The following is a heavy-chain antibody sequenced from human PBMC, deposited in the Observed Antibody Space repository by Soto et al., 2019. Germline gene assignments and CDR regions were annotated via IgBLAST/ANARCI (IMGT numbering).Heavy chain of an antibody. CDR2: TYYRSKWFN. J-gene: IGHJ4*02. V-gene: IGHV6-1*01. Sequence: QVQLQQAGPGLVKASQTLSLTCAISGDSVSSNSATWVWIRQSPSRGLEWLGRTYYRSKWFNDYAVSVRSRITINPDTSKNQYSLQLNSVTPEDTAVYYCARDRGGTYLDFWGQGTLVTVSS. CDR1: GDSVSSNSAT. CDR3: ARDRGGTYLDF. D-gene: IGHD2-15*01.